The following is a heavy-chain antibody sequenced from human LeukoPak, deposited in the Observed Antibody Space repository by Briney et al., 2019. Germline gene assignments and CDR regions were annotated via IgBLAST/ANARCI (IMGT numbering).Heavy chain of an antibody. CDR1: GYTFTSYY. CDR3: ARGGGYDSSGYYNRFDY. J-gene: IGHJ4*02. CDR2: INPSGGST. Sequence: ASVKVSCTASGYTFTSYYMHWVRQAPGQGLEWMGIINPSGGSTSYAQKFQGRVTMTRDTSTSTVYMELSSLRSEDTAVYYCARGGGYDSSGYYNRFDYWGQGTLVTVSS. V-gene: IGHV1-46*01. D-gene: IGHD3-22*01.